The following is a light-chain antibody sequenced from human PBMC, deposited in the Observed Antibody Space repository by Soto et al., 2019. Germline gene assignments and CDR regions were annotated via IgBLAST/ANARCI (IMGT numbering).Light chain of an antibody. Sequence: EIVLTQSPGTLSLSPGERATLSCRASQSVSSNFLAWYQEKPGQPPRLLIFGASTRATGIPARFSGSGSEAEFALTISTLQSEDFAVYYCQQYSVWPLTFGGGTKVDIK. CDR2: GAS. CDR3: QQYSVWPLT. CDR1: QSVSSN. J-gene: IGKJ4*01. V-gene: IGKV3D-15*01.